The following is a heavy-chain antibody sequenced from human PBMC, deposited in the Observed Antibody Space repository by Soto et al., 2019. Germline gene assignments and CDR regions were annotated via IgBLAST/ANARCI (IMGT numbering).Heavy chain of an antibody. V-gene: IGHV1-18*04. J-gene: IGHJ6*02. Sequence: ASVKVSCKASGYTFTSYGISWVRQAPGQGLEWMGWISAYNGNTNYAQKLQGRVTMTTDTSTSTAYMELRSLRSDDTAVYYCARGGYCSSTSCYTHRHYYYGLDVWGQGTTVTVSS. CDR2: ISAYNGNT. CDR1: GYTFTSYG. CDR3: ARGGYCSSTSCYTHRHYYYGLDV. D-gene: IGHD2-2*02.